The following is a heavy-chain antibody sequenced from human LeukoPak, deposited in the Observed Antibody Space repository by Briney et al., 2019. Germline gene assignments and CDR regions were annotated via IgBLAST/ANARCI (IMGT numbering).Heavy chain of an antibody. D-gene: IGHD3-3*01. J-gene: IGHJ3*02. CDR2: ISAYNGNT. CDR1: GCTFTSYG. V-gene: IGHV1-18*01. Sequence: GASVKVSCKASGCTFTSYGISWVRQAPGQGLEWMGWISAYNGNTNYAQKLQGRVTMTRNTSISTAYMELSSLRSEDTAVYYCARVRVGTIFGVVPIWKENAFDIWGQGTMVTVSS. CDR3: ARVRVGTIFGVVPIWKENAFDI.